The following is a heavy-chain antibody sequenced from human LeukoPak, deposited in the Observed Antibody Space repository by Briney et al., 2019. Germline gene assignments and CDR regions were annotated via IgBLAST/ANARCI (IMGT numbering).Heavy chain of an antibody. D-gene: IGHD4-17*01. V-gene: IGHV1-69*04. CDR1: GYTFTSYG. J-gene: IGHJ4*02. Sequence: WASVKVSCKASGYTFTSYGISWVRQAPGQGLEWMGRIIPILGIANYAQKFQGRVTITADKSTSTAYMELSSLRSEDTAVYYCARVNDYGLDYWGQGTLVTVSS. CDR2: IIPILGIA. CDR3: ARVNDYGLDY.